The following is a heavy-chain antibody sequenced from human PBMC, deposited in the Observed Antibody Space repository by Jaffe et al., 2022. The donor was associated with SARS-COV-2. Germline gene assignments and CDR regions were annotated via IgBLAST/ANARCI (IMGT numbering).Heavy chain of an antibody. V-gene: IGHV1-2*04. J-gene: IGHJ6*02. Sequence: QVQLVQSGAEVKKPGASVKVYCEASGYTFTGHYIHWVRQAPGQGPEWLGWINPNTGGTNYAQKFQGWVTMARDTSFSTIYMELNRLRSGDTAVYYCARAKGVDDYGDYYGMDVWGQGTTVTVSS. D-gene: IGHD4-17*01. CDR3: ARAKGVDDYGDYYGMDV. CDR2: INPNTGGT. CDR1: GYTFTGHY.